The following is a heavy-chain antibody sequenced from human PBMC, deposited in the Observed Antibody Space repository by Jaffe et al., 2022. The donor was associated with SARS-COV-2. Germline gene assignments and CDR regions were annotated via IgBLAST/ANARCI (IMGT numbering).Heavy chain of an antibody. V-gene: IGHV3-30*18. CDR1: GFTFSSYG. D-gene: IGHD6-13*01. CDR2: ISYDGSNK. Sequence: QVQLVESGGGVVQPGRSLRLSCAASGFTFSSYGMHWVRQAPGKGLEWVAVISYDGSNKYYADSVKGRFTISRDNSKNTLYLQMNSLRAEDTAVYYCAKGPHPYSSSLLDFDYWGQGTLVTVSS. J-gene: IGHJ4*02. CDR3: AKGPHPYSSSLLDFDY.